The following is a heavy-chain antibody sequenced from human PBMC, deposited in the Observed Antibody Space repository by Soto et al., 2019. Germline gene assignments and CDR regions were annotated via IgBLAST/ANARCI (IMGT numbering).Heavy chain of an antibody. D-gene: IGHD4-17*01. J-gene: IGHJ4*02. Sequence: GGSLRLSCAASRFTFSSYGMHWVRQAPGKGLEWVAVISYDGSNKYYADSVKGRFTISRDNSKNTLYLQMNSLRAEDTAVYYCAKDLTVVDYGDYYFDYWGQGTLVTVSS. CDR3: AKDLTVVDYGDYYFDY. CDR2: ISYDGSNK. CDR1: RFTFSSYG. V-gene: IGHV3-30*18.